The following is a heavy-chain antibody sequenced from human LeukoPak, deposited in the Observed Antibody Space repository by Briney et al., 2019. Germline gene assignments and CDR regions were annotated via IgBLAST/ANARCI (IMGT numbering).Heavy chain of an antibody. Sequence: SETLSLTCTVSGGTTTNGYYWAWIRPPPGKGLEWIGSIYYNGNTYYNPSLKSRVTISADTSTNHFSLKLTSVTAADTAVYYCGRHVQAPSFDPWGQGTLVTVSS. CDR1: GGTTTNGYY. CDR2: IYYNGNT. J-gene: IGHJ5*02. CDR3: GRHVQAPSFDP. D-gene: IGHD1-1*01. V-gene: IGHV4-39*01.